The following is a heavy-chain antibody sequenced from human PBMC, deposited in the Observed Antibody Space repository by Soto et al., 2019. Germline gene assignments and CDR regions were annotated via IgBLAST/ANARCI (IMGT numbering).Heavy chain of an antibody. CDR3: ASPLGIVGATPVVDY. D-gene: IGHD1-26*01. J-gene: IGHJ4*02. CDR2: ISTSSSYI. CDR1: GFTFSSYS. V-gene: IGHV3-21*01. Sequence: EVQLVESGGGLVKPGGSLRLSCAASGFTFSSYSMNWVRQAPGKGLEWVSSISTSSSYIYYADSVKGRFTISRDNAKNSLYLQMNSVRAEDTAVYYCASPLGIVGATPVVDYWGQGTLVTVSS.